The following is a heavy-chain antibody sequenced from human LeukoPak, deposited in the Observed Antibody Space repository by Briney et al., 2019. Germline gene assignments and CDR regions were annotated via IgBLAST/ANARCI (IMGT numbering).Heavy chain of an antibody. Sequence: GGSLRLSCAASGFTFSNAWMTWVRQAPGKGLEWVGRIKRNADGGTTDYAAPVQGRFSISRDDSKNTLCLLMNSLKTEDTAVYYCAKRGHYSINWYHYFDYWGQGTLVTVSS. CDR1: GFTFSNAW. CDR2: IKRNADGGTT. CDR3: AKRGHYSINWYHYFDY. D-gene: IGHD6-13*01. V-gene: IGHV3-15*01. J-gene: IGHJ4*02.